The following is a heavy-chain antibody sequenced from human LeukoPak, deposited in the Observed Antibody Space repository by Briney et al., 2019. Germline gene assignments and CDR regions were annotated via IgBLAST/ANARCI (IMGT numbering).Heavy chain of an antibody. Sequence: GGSLRLSCAASGFTFSSYAMHWVRQAPGKGLEWVAVISYDGSNKYYADSVKGRFTISRDNSKNTLYLQMNSLRAEDTAVYYCARDYYDSSGYYYVFVDYWGQGTLVTVSS. CDR1: GFTFSSYA. CDR3: ARDYYDSSGYYYVFVDY. D-gene: IGHD3-22*01. V-gene: IGHV3-30-3*01. J-gene: IGHJ4*02. CDR2: ISYDGSNK.